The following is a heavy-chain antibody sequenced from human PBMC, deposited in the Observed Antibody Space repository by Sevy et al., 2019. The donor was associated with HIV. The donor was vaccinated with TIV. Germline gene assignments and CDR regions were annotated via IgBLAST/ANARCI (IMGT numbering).Heavy chain of an antibody. CDR1: GFTFSDYG. D-gene: IGHD3-16*01. CDR2: ISQFGDNK. J-gene: IGHJ4*02. CDR3: AKARIITGWTLDY. V-gene: IGHV3-30*18. Sequence: GGSLRLSCAASGFTFSDYGIYWVRQAPGRGLEWVSFISQFGDNKYYAGSVEGRFTISRDNSNNTVYLQMERLRPDDTATYNCAKARIITGWTLDYWGQGTLVTVSS.